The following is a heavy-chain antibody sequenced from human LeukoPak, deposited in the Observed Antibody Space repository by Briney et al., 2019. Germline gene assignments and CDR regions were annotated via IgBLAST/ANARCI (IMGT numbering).Heavy chain of an antibody. D-gene: IGHD3-22*01. CDR1: GGTFSSYT. Sequence: GSSVKVSCKASGGTFSSYTISWVRQAPGQGLEWMGRIIPILGIANYAHKFQGRLTITADESTSTAYMELSSLRSDDTAIYYCASELRESSGFSWGQGTLVTVSS. CDR2: IIPILGIA. CDR3: ASELRESSGFS. J-gene: IGHJ4*02. V-gene: IGHV1-69*02.